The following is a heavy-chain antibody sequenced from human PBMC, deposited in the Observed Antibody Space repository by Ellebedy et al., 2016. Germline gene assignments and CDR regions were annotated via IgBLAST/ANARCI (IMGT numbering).Heavy chain of an antibody. CDR3: ARPIDRSGYYYDC. CDR1: GFTFSDYY. V-gene: IGHV3-11*01. D-gene: IGHD3-22*01. J-gene: IGHJ4*02. CDR2: ISGSGTTK. Sequence: GESLKISCAASGFTFSDYYMNWIRQAPGKGLEWVSYISGSGTTKYYVDSVKGRFTISRDNAKNSLFLQMNSLRAEDTAVYYCARPIDRSGYYYDCWGQGTLVTVSS.